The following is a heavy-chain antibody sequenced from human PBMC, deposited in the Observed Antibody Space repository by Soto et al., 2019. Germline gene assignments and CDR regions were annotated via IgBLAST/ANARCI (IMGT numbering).Heavy chain of an antibody. CDR3: AKNRGISGWYLDY. CDR2: ISGSGGST. D-gene: IGHD6-19*01. V-gene: IGHV3-23*01. CDR1: GFTFSSYA. J-gene: IGHJ4*02. Sequence: GGALRLSCAASGFTFSSYAMSWVRQAPGKGLEWVSAISGSGGSTYYADSVKGRFTISRDNSKNTLYLQMNSLRAEDTAVYYCAKNRGISGWYLDYWGQGTLVTVSS.